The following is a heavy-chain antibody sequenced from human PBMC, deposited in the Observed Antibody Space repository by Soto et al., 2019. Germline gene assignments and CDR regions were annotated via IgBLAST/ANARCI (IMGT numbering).Heavy chain of an antibody. CDR1: GGSFSGYY. V-gene: IGHV4-34*01. J-gene: IGHJ4*02. CDR2: INHSGST. CDR3: ARPYCSGGSCYSHLDY. Sequence: SETLSLTCAVYGGSFSGYYWTWIRQPPGKGLEWIGEINHSGSTNYNPSLKSRVTIAVDTSNNQFSLKLSSVTAADTAVYYCARPYCSGGSCYSHLDYWGQGTLVTVSS. D-gene: IGHD2-15*01.